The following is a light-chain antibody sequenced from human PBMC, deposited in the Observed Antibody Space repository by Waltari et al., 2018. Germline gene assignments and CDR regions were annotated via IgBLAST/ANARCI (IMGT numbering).Light chain of an antibody. V-gene: IGLV2-14*01. CDR3: SSFASSTTGI. CDR2: DVT. J-gene: IGLJ2*01. CDR1: SSDSGGYEY. Sequence: SALTQPASVSGSPGQSITISCSGISSDSGGYEYVSWYQPHPGKAPKVIIYDVTNRPSGVSNRFSGSKSGSSASLTISGLQAEDEADYYCSSFASSTTGIFGGGTKLTVL.